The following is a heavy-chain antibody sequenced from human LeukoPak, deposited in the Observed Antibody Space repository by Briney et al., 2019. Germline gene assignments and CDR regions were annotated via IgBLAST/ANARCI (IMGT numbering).Heavy chain of an antibody. CDR2: IYYNGDT. CDR3: ARVSDAGSFYNAFQY. J-gene: IGHJ4*02. V-gene: IGHV4-4*07. Sequence: PSETLSLTCTVSGGSISTFYWSWLRQPAGKGLECIGFIYYNGDTHYSPSLKSRVAMSVDTSKNEFSLKLQSVTAADTAVYYCARVSDAGSFYNAFQYWGQGILVTVSS. CDR1: GGSISTFY. D-gene: IGHD3-10*01.